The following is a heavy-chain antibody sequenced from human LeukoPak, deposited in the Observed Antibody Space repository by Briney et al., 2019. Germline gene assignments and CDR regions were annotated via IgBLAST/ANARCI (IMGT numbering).Heavy chain of an antibody. D-gene: IGHD3-3*02. V-gene: IGHV4-39*01. CDR3: ARPISQAFDV. Sequence: SETLSLTCTVSGGSMSSESYYWAWIRQPPGKGLEWIGSIYYSGSTYYNPSLKSRVTISEDTSKNQFSLKLSSVNAADTAVYHCARPISQAFDVWGQGTMVIVSS. CDR1: GGSMSSESYY. CDR2: IYYSGST. J-gene: IGHJ3*01.